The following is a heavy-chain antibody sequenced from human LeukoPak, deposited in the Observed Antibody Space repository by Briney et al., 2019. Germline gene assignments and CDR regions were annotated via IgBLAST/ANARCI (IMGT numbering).Heavy chain of an antibody. Sequence: QSWGSLRLSCAASGFTFSSYAMSWVRQAPGKGLEWVSAISGSGGSTYYADSVKGRFTISRDNSKNTLYLQMNSLRAEDTAVYYCAKLPLGGYSSSWYWDYNWFDPWGQGTLVTVSS. J-gene: IGHJ5*02. CDR1: GFTFSSYA. CDR3: AKLPLGGYSSSWYWDYNWFDP. CDR2: ISGSGGST. D-gene: IGHD6-13*01. V-gene: IGHV3-23*01.